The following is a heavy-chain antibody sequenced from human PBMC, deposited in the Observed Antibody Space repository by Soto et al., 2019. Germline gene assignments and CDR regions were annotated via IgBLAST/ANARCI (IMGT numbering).Heavy chain of an antibody. D-gene: IGHD1-1*01. CDR2: INPSGGST. J-gene: IGHJ4*02. CDR1: GYTFTSYY. Sequence: QVQLVQSGAEVKKPGASVKVSCKASGYTFTSYYMHWVRQAPGQGLEWMGIINPSGGSTSYAQKFQGRVTMTRDTATSNVHMEVSSLRSEETAVDFCAREDWNDYWGQGTLVTVSS. V-gene: IGHV1-46*01. CDR3: AREDWNDY.